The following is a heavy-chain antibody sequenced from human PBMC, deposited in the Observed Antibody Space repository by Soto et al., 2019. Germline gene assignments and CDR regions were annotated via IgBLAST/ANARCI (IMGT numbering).Heavy chain of an antibody. Sequence: ASVKVSCKASGYTFTSYYMHWVRQAPGQGLEWMGIINPNNGNTNYAQKFQGRVTMTTDTSTSTAYMELRSLRSDDTAVYYCARKDYPVDYWGQGTLVTVSS. J-gene: IGHJ4*02. CDR3: ARKDYPVDY. V-gene: IGHV1-46*01. CDR1: GYTFTSYY. D-gene: IGHD3-16*01. CDR2: INPNNGNT.